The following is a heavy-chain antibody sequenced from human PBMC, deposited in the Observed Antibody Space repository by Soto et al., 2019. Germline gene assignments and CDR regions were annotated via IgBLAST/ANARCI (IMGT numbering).Heavy chain of an antibody. CDR2: IWYDGSNK. V-gene: IGHV3-33*01. CDR1: GFTFSSYG. D-gene: IGHD3-22*01. J-gene: IGHJ4*02. CDR3: ARVMCYDSSGYYCRSFDY. Sequence: GGSLRLSCAASGFTFSSYGMHWVRQAPGKGLEWVAVIWYDGSNKYYADSVKGRFTISRDNSKNTLYLQMNSLRAEDTAVYYCARVMCYDSSGYYCRSFDYWGQGTLVTVSS.